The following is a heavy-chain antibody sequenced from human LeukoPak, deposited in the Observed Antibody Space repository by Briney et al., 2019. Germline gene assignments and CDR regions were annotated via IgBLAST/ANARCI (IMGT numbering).Heavy chain of an antibody. CDR3: LDILTGLWDAFDI. Sequence: PSETLSLTCTVSGGSISSSSYYWGWIRQPPGKGLEWIGSIYYSGSTYYNPSLKSRVTISVDTSKNQFSLKLSSVTAADTAVYYCLDILTGLWDAFDIWGQGTMVTVSS. CDR2: IYYSGST. CDR1: GGSISSSSYY. D-gene: IGHD3-9*01. V-gene: IGHV4-39*01. J-gene: IGHJ3*02.